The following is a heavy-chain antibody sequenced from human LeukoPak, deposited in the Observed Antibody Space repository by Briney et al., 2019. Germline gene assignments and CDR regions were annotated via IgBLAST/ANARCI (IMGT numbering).Heavy chain of an antibody. D-gene: IGHD6-13*01. CDR2: IWYDGSNK. CDR3: ARGGIAAAGTYFDY. V-gene: IGHV3-33*01. J-gene: IGHJ4*02. CDR1: GFTFSSYG. Sequence: GGSLRLSCAASGFTFSSYGMHWVRQAPGKGLEWVAAIWYDGSNKYYADSVKGRFTISRDNSKNTLYLQMNSLRAEDTAVYYCARGGIAAAGTYFDYSGQGTLVTASS.